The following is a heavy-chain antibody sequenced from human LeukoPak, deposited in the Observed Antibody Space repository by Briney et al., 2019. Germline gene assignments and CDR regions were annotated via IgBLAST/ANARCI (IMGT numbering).Heavy chain of an antibody. CDR2: MYTRGDT. Sequence: SETLSLTCTVSGGSISSGSYYWSWIRQPAGKGLEWIGRMYTRGDTTYNPSLKSRVTISVDTSKNQFSLKLSSVTAADTAVYYCARDSGYNYGYRTGFDYWGQGTLVTVSS. V-gene: IGHV4-61*02. CDR1: GGSISSGSYY. J-gene: IGHJ4*02. CDR3: ARDSGYNYGYRTGFDY. D-gene: IGHD5-18*01.